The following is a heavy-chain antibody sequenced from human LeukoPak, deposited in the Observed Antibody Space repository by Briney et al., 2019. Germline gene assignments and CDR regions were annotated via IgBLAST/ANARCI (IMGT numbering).Heavy chain of an antibody. J-gene: IGHJ4*02. Sequence: PGGSLRLSCAASGFTFSDYYMSWIRRAPGRGLEFLSHISNSGITQYYADSVKGRFTISRDNAKNTLYLQMNSLRAEDTAVYYCARVRAEGGYYDSSGYYHFDYWGQGTLVTVSS. CDR2: ISNSGITQ. CDR3: ARVRAEGGYYDSSGYYHFDY. CDR1: GFTFSDYY. V-gene: IGHV3-11*04. D-gene: IGHD3-22*01.